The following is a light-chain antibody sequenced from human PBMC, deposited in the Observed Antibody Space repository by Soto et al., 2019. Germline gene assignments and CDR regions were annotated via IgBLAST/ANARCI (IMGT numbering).Light chain of an antibody. CDR3: QRYNSWPLS. V-gene: IGKV3-15*01. CDR1: QGIGST. Sequence: EVLMTQSPSTLSLSPGERATLSCRASQGIGSTLAWYQQKPGQTPKLLIYGASTRATGVPARFSGGGSGTEFTLTINSLQSEDFAVYYCQRYNSWPLSFGGGTKVDIK. CDR2: GAS. J-gene: IGKJ4*01.